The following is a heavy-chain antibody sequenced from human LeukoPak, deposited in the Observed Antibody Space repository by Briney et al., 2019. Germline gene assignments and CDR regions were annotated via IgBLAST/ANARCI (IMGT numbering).Heavy chain of an antibody. CDR1: AFTFSNYA. CDR2: VSSSGTRA. V-gene: IGHV3-23*01. D-gene: IGHD3-16*01. Sequence: GGSLRLSCATSAFTFSNYAMGWVRQAPGNGLEWVSSVSSSGTRAVYTDSVRGRFTISRDNYKNTSLLQMNSLRAEDTAVYHCAKDQRSGEYDYGWGPFDMWGQGTMVTVSS. J-gene: IGHJ3*02. CDR3: AKDQRSGEYDYGWGPFDM.